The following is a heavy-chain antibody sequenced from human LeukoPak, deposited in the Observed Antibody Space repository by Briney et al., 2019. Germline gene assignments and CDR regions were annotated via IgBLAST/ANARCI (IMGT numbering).Heavy chain of an antibody. D-gene: IGHD4-17*01. CDR3: ARINGDYSRFDY. CDR2: ISGSGSTI. CDR1: GFTFSSYV. J-gene: IGHJ4*02. Sequence: PGGSLTLSCAASGFTFSSYVMNWVRQAPGKGLDWVSYISGSGSTIYYADSVKGRFTISRDNVKNSLYLQMNSLRAEDTAVYYCARINGDYSRFDYWGQGTLVTVSS. V-gene: IGHV3-48*03.